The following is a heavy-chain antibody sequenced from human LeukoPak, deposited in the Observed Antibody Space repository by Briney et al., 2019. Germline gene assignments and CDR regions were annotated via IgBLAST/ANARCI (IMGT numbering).Heavy chain of an antibody. CDR1: GGSFSGYY. J-gene: IGHJ4*02. V-gene: IGHV4-34*01. D-gene: IGHD5-24*01. Sequence: NPSETLSLTCAVYGGSFSGYYWSWIRQPPGKVLEWIGEINHSGSTNYNPSLKSRVTISVDTSKNQFSLKLSSVTAADTAVYYCAAQGNGYNDYRGQGTLVTVSS. CDR3: AAQGNGYNDY. CDR2: INHSGST.